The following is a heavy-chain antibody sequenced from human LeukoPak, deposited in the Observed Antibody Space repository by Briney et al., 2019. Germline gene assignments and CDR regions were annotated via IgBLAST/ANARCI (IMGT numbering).Heavy chain of an antibody. J-gene: IGHJ4*02. D-gene: IGHD3-9*01. CDR3: AREGTYYDILTGYSPYDY. CDR2: IYTSGST. V-gene: IGHV4-4*07. Sequence: SETLSLTCTVSGGSISSYYWSWIRQPAGKGLEWIGRIYTSGSTNYNPSLKSRVTMSVDTSKNQFSLKLSSVTAADTAVYYCAREGTYYDILTGYSPYDYWGQGTLVTVSS. CDR1: GGSISSYY.